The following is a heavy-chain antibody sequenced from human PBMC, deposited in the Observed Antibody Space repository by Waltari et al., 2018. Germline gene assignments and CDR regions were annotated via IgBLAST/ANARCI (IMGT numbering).Heavy chain of an antibody. CDR1: GYSISSGYY. V-gene: IGHV4-38-2*01. CDR3: ARHRRVYPVDY. D-gene: IGHD6-13*01. CDR2: IYHSGST. J-gene: IGHJ4*02. Sequence: QVQLQESGPGLVKPSETLSLTCSVSGYSISSGYYWGWIRQPPGKGVGWIGSIYHSGSTYYNPSLKSRVTISVDTSKNQFSLKLSSVTAADTAVYYCARHRRVYPVDYWGQGTLVTVSS.